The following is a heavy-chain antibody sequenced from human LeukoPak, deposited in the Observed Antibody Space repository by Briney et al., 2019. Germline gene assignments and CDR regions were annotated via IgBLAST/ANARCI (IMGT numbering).Heavy chain of an antibody. D-gene: IGHD3-3*01. CDR2: ISYDGSNK. V-gene: IGHV3-30*18. CDR1: GFTFSSYG. J-gene: IGHJ6*02. CDR3: AKDAHGSTYYDFWSGYYSGMDV. Sequence: AGGSLRLSCAASGFTFSSYGMHWVRQAPGKGLEWVAVISYDGSNKYYADSVKGRFTISRDNSKNTLYLQMNSLRAEDTAVYYCAKDAHGSTYYDFWSGYYSGMDVWGQGTTVTVSS.